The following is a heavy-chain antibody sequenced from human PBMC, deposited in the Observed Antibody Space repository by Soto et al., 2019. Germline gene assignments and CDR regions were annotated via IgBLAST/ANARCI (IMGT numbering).Heavy chain of an antibody. V-gene: IGHV3-11*01. J-gene: IGHJ6*02. Sequence: LRLSCAASGFTFSDYYMSWIRQAPGKGLEWVSYISSSGSTIYYADSVKGRFTISRDNAKNSLYLQMNSLRAEDTAVYYCARAPAYCGGDCYSSDYYGMDVWGQGTTVTVSS. CDR1: GFTFSDYY. D-gene: IGHD2-21*02. CDR3: ARAPAYCGGDCYSSDYYGMDV. CDR2: ISSSGSTI.